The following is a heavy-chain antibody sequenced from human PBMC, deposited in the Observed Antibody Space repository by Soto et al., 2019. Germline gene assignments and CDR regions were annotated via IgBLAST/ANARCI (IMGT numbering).Heavy chain of an antibody. CDR3: ARESAYGMDV. D-gene: IGHD3-3*01. CDR1: GYTFSSYD. J-gene: IGHJ6*02. V-gene: IGHV1-8*01. CDR2: MNPNTGNT. Sequence: QVPLVQSGAEVKKPGASVKVSCKASGYTFSSYDINWVRQATGQGLEWMGWMNPNTGNTVYAQKFQGRVTRTRNTSISTAYMELSSLRSEDTAVYYCARESAYGMDVWGQGTTVTVSS.